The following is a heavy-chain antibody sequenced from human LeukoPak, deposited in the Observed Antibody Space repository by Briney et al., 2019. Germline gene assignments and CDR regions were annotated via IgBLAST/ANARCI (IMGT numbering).Heavy chain of an antibody. D-gene: IGHD6-19*01. Sequence: GGSLRLSCAASGFTFSSYAMNWVRQAPGKGLEWVSAITGSGGRTYYADSVKGRFTISRDNSKNTLYLQMNSLRAEDTAVYYCAGEDIAVAGVGYWGQGTLVTVSS. CDR3: AGEDIAVAGVGY. CDR2: ITGSGGRT. V-gene: IGHV3-23*01. CDR1: GFTFSSYA. J-gene: IGHJ4*02.